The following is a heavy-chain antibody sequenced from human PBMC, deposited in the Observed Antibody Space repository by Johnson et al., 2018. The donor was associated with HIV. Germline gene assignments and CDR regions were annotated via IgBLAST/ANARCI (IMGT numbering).Heavy chain of an antibody. CDR2: MWYDGSNK. J-gene: IGHJ3*02. CDR1: GFTFSTYG. V-gene: IGHV3-33*01. CDR3: ARALLDCSSGNCYSHDAFDI. Sequence: QVQLVESGGGVVQPGRSLRLSCAAYGFTFSTYGMHWVRQAPGKGLEWVAVMWYDGSNKYYADSVKGRFTISRDNSKATLYLQMDSLRAEDTAVYYCARALLDCSSGNCYSHDAFDIWGQGTMVTVSS. D-gene: IGHD2-15*01.